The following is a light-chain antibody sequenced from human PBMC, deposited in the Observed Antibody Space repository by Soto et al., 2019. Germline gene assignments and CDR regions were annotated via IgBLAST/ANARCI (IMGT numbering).Light chain of an antibody. V-gene: IGLV2-14*01. CDR1: SSDVGGYNY. Sequence: QSALTQPASVSGSPGQSITISCTGTSSDVGGYNYVSWYQQHPGKAPKLMIYDVSNRPSGVSNRFSGSKSGNTASLTISGLQAVDEADYYCSSYTSSSTLVVFGGVTKLTVL. CDR2: DVS. J-gene: IGLJ2*01. CDR3: SSYTSSSTLVV.